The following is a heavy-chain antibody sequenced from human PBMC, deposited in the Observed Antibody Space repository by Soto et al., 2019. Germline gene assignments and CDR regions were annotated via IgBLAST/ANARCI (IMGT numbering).Heavy chain of an antibody. J-gene: IGHJ4*02. D-gene: IGHD3-16*02. V-gene: IGHV3-66*01. Sequence: GGSLRLSCAASGFTVSSNYMSWVRQAPGKGLEWVSVIYSGGSTYYADSVKGRFTISRDNSKNTLYLQMNSLRAEDTAVYYCARGINYDYIWGSYRFSQSYYFDYWGQGTLVTVSS. CDR2: IYSGGST. CDR3: ARGINYDYIWGSYRFSQSYYFDY. CDR1: GFTVSSNY.